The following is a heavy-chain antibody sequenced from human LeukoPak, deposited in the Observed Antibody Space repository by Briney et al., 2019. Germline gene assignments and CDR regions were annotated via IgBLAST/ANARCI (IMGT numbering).Heavy chain of an antibody. CDR3: ARDDCSGGSCYYSRRNWFDP. Sequence: GASVKVSCKASGGTFSSYAISWVRQAPGQGLEWMGGIIPIFGTANYAQKFQGRVTITADASTSTAYMELSSLRSEDTAVYYCARDDCSGGSCYYSRRNWFDPWGQGTLVTVSS. CDR2: IIPIFGTA. D-gene: IGHD2-15*01. J-gene: IGHJ5*02. CDR1: GGTFSSYA. V-gene: IGHV1-69*13.